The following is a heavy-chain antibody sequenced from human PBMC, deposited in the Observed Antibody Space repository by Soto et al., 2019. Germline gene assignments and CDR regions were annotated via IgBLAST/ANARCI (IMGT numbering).Heavy chain of an antibody. CDR3: AKDPNSYDSTGLDY. CDR1: GFPLSTYA. Sequence: GGSLRLSCAASGFPLSTYAVTWVRQAPGKGLEWVSVISGSGSAAYYADSVKGRFTISRDNSKNTLYLQMSSLRAEDTAVYYCAKDPNSYDSTGLDYWGQGTLVTVSS. V-gene: IGHV3-23*01. D-gene: IGHD3-22*01. CDR2: ISGSGSAA. J-gene: IGHJ4*02.